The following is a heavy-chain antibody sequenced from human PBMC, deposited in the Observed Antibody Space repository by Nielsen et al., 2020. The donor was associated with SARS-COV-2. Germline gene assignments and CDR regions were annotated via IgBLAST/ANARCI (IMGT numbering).Heavy chain of an antibody. Sequence: SVKVSCKASGGTFSSYTISWVRQAPGQGLEWMGRIIPILGIANYAQKFQGRVTITADKSTSTAYMELSSLRSEDTAVYYCARGTGILTGTDWFDPWGQGTLVTVSS. V-gene: IGHV1-69*02. J-gene: IGHJ5*02. CDR2: IIPILGIA. CDR3: ARGTGILTGTDWFDP. D-gene: IGHD3-9*01. CDR1: GGTFSSYT.